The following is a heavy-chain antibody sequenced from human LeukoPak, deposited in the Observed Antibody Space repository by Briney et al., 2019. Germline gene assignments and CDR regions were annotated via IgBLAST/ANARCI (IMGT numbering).Heavy chain of an antibody. V-gene: IGHV1-46*01. CDR3: ARGRLQLYYFDY. Sequence: ASVKLSCKPSGYTFTSCYMHWVRQAPGQGLEWMGVINLSGSSTNYAQKFQGRVTMTRDTSTSTVYMQLSSLRSEDTAVYYCARGRLQLYYFDYWGQGTLVTVSS. D-gene: IGHD1-1*01. J-gene: IGHJ4*02. CDR2: INLSGSST. CDR1: GYTFTSCY.